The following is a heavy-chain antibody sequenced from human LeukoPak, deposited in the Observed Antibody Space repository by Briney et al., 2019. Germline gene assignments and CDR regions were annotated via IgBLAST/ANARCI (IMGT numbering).Heavy chain of an antibody. Sequence: GGSLRLSCAASGFTFSSYAMSWVRQAPGKGLEWVSAISGSGGSTYYADSVKGRFTISRDNSKNTLYLQMNSLRAEDTAVYYCAKDRGSYGILYYSDYWGQGTLVTVSS. J-gene: IGHJ4*02. CDR3: AKDRGSYGILYYSDY. CDR1: GFTFSSYA. CDR2: ISGSGGST. V-gene: IGHV3-23*01. D-gene: IGHD2/OR15-2a*01.